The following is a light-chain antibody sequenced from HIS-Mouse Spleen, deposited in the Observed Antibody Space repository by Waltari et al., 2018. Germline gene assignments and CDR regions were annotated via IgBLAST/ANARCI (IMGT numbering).Light chain of an antibody. Sequence: SYELTQPPSVSVSPGQTARITCSGDALPNKYAYWYQQKSGQAPVLVIYEDSKRPSGIPERVYGSGSGTMATLTISGAQVEDEADYYCYSTDSSGNHRVFGGGTKLTVL. CDR2: EDS. CDR3: YSTDSSGNHRV. V-gene: IGLV3-10*01. CDR1: ALPNKY. J-gene: IGLJ2*01.